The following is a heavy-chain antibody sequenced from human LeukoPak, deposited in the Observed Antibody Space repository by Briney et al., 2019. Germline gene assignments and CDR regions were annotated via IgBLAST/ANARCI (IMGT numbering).Heavy chain of an antibody. CDR1: GYSISSGYY. CDR3: ARLAHYYYYMDV. Sequence: SETLSLTCTVSGYSISSGYYWGWIRQPPGKGLEWIGSIYHSGSTYYNPSLKSRVTISVDTSKNQFSLKLSSVTAADTAVYYCARLAHYYYYMDVWGKGTTVTISS. J-gene: IGHJ6*03. V-gene: IGHV4-38-2*02. CDR2: IYHSGST.